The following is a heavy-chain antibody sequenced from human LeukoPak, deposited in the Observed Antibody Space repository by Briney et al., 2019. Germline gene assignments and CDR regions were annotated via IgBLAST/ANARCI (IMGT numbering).Heavy chain of an antibody. CDR2: INPNSGGT. Sequence: ASVKVSCKASGYTFTGNYMHWVRQAPGQGLEWMGWINPNSGGTNYAQKFQGRVTMTRDTSISTAYMELSRLRSDDTAVYYCARGPYGMATDFDYWGQGTLVTVSS. D-gene: IGHD5-24*01. V-gene: IGHV1-2*02. CDR3: ARGPYGMATDFDY. J-gene: IGHJ4*02. CDR1: GYTFTGNY.